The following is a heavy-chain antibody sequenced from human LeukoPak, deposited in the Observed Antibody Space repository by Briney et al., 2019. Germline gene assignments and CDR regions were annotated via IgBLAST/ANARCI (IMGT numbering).Heavy chain of an antibody. J-gene: IGHJ4*02. CDR2: IKGDGSEK. Sequence: GGSLRLSCATSGFTFSYYWMTWVRQAPGKGLEWLANIKGDGSEKNYVASMEGRFTISRDNVNNSLYLQLNNLRVEDTAMYYCAREAAYWGQETRVTVSS. CDR1: GFTFSYYW. V-gene: IGHV3-7*03. D-gene: IGHD6-25*01. CDR3: AREAAY.